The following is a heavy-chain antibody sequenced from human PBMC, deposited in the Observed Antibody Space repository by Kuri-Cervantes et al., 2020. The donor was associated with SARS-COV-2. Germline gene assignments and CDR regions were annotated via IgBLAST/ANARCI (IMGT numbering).Heavy chain of an antibody. CDR1: GFTFSSYA. J-gene: IGHJ4*02. Sequence: GESLKISCAASGFTFSSYAMHWVRQAPGKGLEWVAVISYDGSNKYYADSVKGRFTISRDNSKNTLYLQMNSLRAEDTAVYYCARDKLGGYSYYFDYWGQGTLVTVSS. D-gene: IGHD2-21*01. CDR3: ARDKLGGYSYYFDY. CDR2: ISYDGSNK. V-gene: IGHV3-30-3*01.